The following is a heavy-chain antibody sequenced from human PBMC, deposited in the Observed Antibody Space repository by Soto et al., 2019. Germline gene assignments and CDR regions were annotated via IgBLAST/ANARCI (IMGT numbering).Heavy chain of an antibody. CDR2: ISSSSSYI. CDR3: ARGFWGVED. D-gene: IGHD3-16*01. Sequence: EVQLVESGGGLVKPGGSLRLSCAASGFTFSSYSMNWVRQAPGKGLEWVSSISSSSSYIYYEDSVKGRFTISRDNAKNSLYLQMNSLRAEDTAVYYCARGFWGVEDWGQGTLVTVSS. J-gene: IGHJ4*02. V-gene: IGHV3-21*01. CDR1: GFTFSSYS.